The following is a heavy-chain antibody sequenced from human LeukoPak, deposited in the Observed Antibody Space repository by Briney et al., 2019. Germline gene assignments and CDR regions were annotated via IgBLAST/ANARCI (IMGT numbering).Heavy chain of an antibody. CDR3: ARGETEYSSSWLVY. J-gene: IGHJ4*02. Sequence: GGSLRLSCAASGFTVSSNYMSWVRQAPGKGLGWVSVIYSGGTTYYADSVKGRFTISRDNAKHSLYLQMNSLRAEDKAVYYCARGETEYSSSWLVYWAQRTLVPVSS. CDR2: IYSGGTT. V-gene: IGHV3-53*01. CDR1: GFTVSSNY. D-gene: IGHD6-13*01.